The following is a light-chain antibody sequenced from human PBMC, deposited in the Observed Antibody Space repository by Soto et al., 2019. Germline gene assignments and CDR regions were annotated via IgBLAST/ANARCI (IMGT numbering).Light chain of an antibody. J-gene: IGKJ1*01. Sequence: IVLTQSPATLSVSPGERVTLSCRASQNLRSFLNWYQQRPGQAPRPLIYGASSRATGIPDRFSGSGSGTDFTLTISSLESEDFAVYFCQQYGDRPRTFGQGTKVDIK. V-gene: IGKV3-20*01. CDR1: QNLRSF. CDR3: QQYGDRPRT. CDR2: GAS.